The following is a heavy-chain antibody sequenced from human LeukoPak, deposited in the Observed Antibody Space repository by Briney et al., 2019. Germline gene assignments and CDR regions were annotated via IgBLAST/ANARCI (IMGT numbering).Heavy chain of an antibody. V-gene: IGHV4-4*07. CDR3: ARDRVGMMDP. J-gene: IGHJ4*02. Sequence: SETLSLTCTVSGGSINTYYWSWIRQPAGKGLEWLGRIYSSGSTNYNPSLKSRLTLSVDTSKNQFSLRLSSVTAADTAVYYCARDRVGMMDPWGQGTLVTVSS. D-gene: IGHD2-2*03. CDR2: IYSSGST. CDR1: GGSINTYY.